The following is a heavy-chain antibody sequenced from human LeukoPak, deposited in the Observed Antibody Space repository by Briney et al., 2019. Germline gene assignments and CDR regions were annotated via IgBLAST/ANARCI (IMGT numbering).Heavy chain of an antibody. D-gene: IGHD3-22*01. CDR1: GFTFSSYS. CDR2: ISSSSSTI. Sequence: GGSLRLSCAASGFTFSSYSMNWVRQAPGKGLEWVSYISSSSSTIYYADSVKGRFTISRDNAKNSLYLQMNSLRAEDTAVYYCARVGWDDSSGYYLGYWGQGTLVTVSS. V-gene: IGHV3-48*04. J-gene: IGHJ4*02. CDR3: ARVGWDDSSGYYLGY.